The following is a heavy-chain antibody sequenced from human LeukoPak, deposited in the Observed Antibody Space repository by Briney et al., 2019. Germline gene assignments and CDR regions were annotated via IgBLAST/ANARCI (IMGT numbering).Heavy chain of an antibody. Sequence: GGSLRLSCAASGFTFSSFAMSWVRQAPGKGLEWVSAISGSGGSTSSADSVKGRFTISRDNSKNTLYLQMNSLRAEDTAVYYCAKKEAPPSAFEIWGQGTMVTVPS. CDR2: ISGSGGST. CDR1: GFTFSSFA. CDR3: AKKEAPPSAFEI. V-gene: IGHV3-23*01. J-gene: IGHJ3*02.